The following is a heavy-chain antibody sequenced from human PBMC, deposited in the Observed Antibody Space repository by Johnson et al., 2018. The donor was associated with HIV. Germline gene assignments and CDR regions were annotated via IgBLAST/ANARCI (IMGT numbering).Heavy chain of an antibody. J-gene: IGHJ3*02. Sequence: VQLVESGGGLIQPGGSLRLSCAASGFTVSSNYMSWVRQAPGKGLEWVSVIYSGGSTYYADSVKGRFTISRDNAKNSLYLQMNSLRAEDTAVYYCARDDIFLDAFDIWGQGTMVTVSS. CDR2: IYSGGST. CDR1: GFTVSSNY. CDR3: ARDDIFLDAFDI. V-gene: IGHV3-53*01. D-gene: IGHD3-9*01.